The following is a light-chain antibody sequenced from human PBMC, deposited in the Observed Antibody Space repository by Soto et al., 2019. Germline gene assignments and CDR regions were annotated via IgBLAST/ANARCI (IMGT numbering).Light chain of an antibody. Sequence: DIQRTQSPSSLSASVGDRVTITCRASQGISNHLAWFQQKPGKAPKSLIYGASNLQSGVPSKFSGSGSGTDFTLTISSLQPEDFATYYCQHYNSYPFTFGPGTKVDIK. J-gene: IGKJ3*01. V-gene: IGKV1-16*02. CDR2: GAS. CDR1: QGISNH. CDR3: QHYNSYPFT.